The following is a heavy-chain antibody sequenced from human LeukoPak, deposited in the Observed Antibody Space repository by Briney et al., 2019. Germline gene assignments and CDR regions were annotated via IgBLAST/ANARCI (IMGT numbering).Heavy chain of an antibody. J-gene: IGHJ6*03. V-gene: IGHV1-8*01. CDR1: GYTFTSYD. D-gene: IGHD3-10*01. CDR2: MNPNSGNT. Sequence: ASVKVSCKASGYTFTSYDINWVRQATGQGLEWMGWMNPNSGNTGYAQKLQGRVTMTRNTSISTAYMELSSLRSEDTAVYYCARGRKAVRGVIKYYYYYYMDVWGKGATVTISS. CDR3: ARGRKAVRGVIKYYYYYYMDV.